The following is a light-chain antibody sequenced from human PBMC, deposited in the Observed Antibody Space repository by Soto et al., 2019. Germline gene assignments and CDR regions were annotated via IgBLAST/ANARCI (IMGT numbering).Light chain of an antibody. J-gene: IGKJ1*01. V-gene: IGKV3-11*01. CDR1: QSVSRY. CDR3: QQRSNWPPTWT. Sequence: EIVLTQSPATLSLSPGERATLSCRASQSVSRYLAWYQHKPGQAPRLLIYDASKRATGIPARFSGSGSGTDFTLTISSLEREDFAVYYCQQRSNWPPTWTFGQGTRVEIK. CDR2: DAS.